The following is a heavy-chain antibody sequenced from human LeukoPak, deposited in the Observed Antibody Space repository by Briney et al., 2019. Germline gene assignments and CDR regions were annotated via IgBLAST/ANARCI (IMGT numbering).Heavy chain of an antibody. D-gene: IGHD3-9*01. J-gene: IGHJ4*02. V-gene: IGHV3-33*01. CDR2: VWCDGSDK. CDR3: ARDLNREDFNY. Sequence: GGSLRLSCEASGFTFSNYDMHWVRQAPGKGLEWLAIVWCDGSDKYYADSVKGRFTVSRDNSKNTLYLQMNSLRAGDTAVYYCARDLNREDFNYWGQGTLVAVSS. CDR1: GFTFSNYD.